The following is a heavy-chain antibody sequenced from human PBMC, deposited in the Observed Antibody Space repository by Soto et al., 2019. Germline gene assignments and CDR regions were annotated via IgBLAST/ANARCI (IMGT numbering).Heavy chain of an antibody. CDR1: GGTFSSYA. V-gene: IGHV1-69*13. Sequence: GASVKVSCKASGGTFSSYAISWVRQAPGQGLEWMGGIIPIFGTANYAQKFQGRVTITADESTSTAYMELSSLRSEDTAVYYCARHRGSDIAVVPAPRVNYYYGMDVWGQGTTVTVS. D-gene: IGHD2-2*01. CDR2: IIPIFGTA. CDR3: ARHRGSDIAVVPAPRVNYYYGMDV. J-gene: IGHJ6*02.